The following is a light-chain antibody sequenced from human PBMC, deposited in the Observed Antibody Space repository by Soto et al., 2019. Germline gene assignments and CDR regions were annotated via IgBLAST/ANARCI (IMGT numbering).Light chain of an antibody. J-gene: IGLJ2*01. CDR3: YSYAVGGNFVG. Sequence: QSVLTQPPAASGSPRQSGTISCTGTSSDVGAYDYVSWYQHHPGKAPKLMTYEVSKRPSAVPDRFSGSKPGNSGLLSVYGLEAEGEADYYCYSYAVGGNFVGFGGGTKVTVL. V-gene: IGLV2-8*01. CDR2: EVS. CDR1: SSDVGAYDY.